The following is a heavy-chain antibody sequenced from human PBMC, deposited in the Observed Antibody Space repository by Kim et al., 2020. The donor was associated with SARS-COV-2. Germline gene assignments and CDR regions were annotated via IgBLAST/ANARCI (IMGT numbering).Heavy chain of an antibody. CDR3: ARRLSNTSGWGSHYCDL. Sequence: SETLSLTCAVYGGSFSGYYWSWIRQPPGKGLGWIGEINHSGRTNYHPSLKSRVTISVDTSKNQFSLKLTSVTAADAALYFCARRLSNTSGWGSHYCDLWG. J-gene: IGHJ2*01. CDR2: INHSGRT. D-gene: IGHD3-10*01. CDR1: GGSFSGYY. V-gene: IGHV4-34*01.